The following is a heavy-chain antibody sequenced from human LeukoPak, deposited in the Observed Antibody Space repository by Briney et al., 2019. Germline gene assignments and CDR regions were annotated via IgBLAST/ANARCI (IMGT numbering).Heavy chain of an antibody. CDR1: NGSISSYY. V-gene: IGHV4-59*01. CDR2: IDYSGNT. D-gene: IGHD3-16*01. Sequence: SETLSLACTVSNGSISSYYWSWIRQPPRKRPEWIGYIDYSGNTHFNPSLRSRSTMSLDTSMRQFFLRLSSVTAADSAVYFCARGDYIRGNIHYNAEYFQHRGQGMPVTVSS. CDR3: ARGDYIRGNIHYNAEYFQH. J-gene: IGHJ1*01.